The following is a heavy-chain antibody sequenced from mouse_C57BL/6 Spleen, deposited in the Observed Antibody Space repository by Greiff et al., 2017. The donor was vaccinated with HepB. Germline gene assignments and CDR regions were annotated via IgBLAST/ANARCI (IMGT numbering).Heavy chain of an antibody. J-gene: IGHJ3*01. CDR3: ARQLRLVDFGIGFAY. V-gene: IGHV1-53*01. Sequence: QVQLQQSGTELVKPGASVKLSCKASGYTFTSYWMHWVKQRPGQGLEWIGNINPSNGGTNYNEKFKSKATLTVDKSSSTAYMQLSSLTSEDSAVYYCARQLRLVDFGIGFAYWGQGTLVTVSA. D-gene: IGHD3-2*02. CDR2: INPSNGGT. CDR1: GYTFTSYW.